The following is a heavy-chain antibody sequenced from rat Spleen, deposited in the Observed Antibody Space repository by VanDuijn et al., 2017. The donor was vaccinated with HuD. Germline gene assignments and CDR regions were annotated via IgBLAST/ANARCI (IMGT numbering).Heavy chain of an antibody. CDR2: ITTGGDNT. J-gene: IGHJ2*01. CDR1: GFTFSDYY. CDR3: AWGRGRNY. Sequence: VQLVESDGGLVQPGRSLKLSCAASGFTFSDYYMAWVRQAPTKGLEWVATITTGGDNTYYRDSVKGRFSISRDNAKNTQYLQMDSLRSEDTATYYCAWGRGRNYWGQGVMVTVSS. V-gene: IGHV5S13*01. D-gene: IGHD4-1*01.